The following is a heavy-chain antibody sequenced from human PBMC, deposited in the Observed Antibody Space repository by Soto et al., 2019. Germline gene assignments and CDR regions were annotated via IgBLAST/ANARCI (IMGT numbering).Heavy chain of an antibody. CDR3: AKEFVYDSSGSLPYFDY. D-gene: IGHD3-22*01. V-gene: IGHV3-23*01. J-gene: IGHJ4*02. Sequence: GGSLRLSCAASGFTFSSYAMSWVRQAPGKGLEWVSAISGSGGSTYYADSVKGRFTISRDNSKNTLYLQMKSLRAEDTAVYYCAKEFVYDSSGSLPYFDYWGQGTLVTVS. CDR1: GFTFSSYA. CDR2: ISGSGGST.